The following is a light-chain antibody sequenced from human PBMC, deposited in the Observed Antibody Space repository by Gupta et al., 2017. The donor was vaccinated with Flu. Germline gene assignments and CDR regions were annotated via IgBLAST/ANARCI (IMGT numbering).Light chain of an antibody. CDR2: DND. Sequence: TQPPSVSAAPGQKVAISCSGSTSNIGINYVSWYQLVPGAAPQLLIYDNDQRPSGIPDRFSGSKSGTSATLGITGLQTGDEADYYCGTWDNSLSAVVFGGGTKLAVL. J-gene: IGLJ2*01. V-gene: IGLV1-51*01. CDR1: TSNIGINY. CDR3: GTWDNSLSAVV.